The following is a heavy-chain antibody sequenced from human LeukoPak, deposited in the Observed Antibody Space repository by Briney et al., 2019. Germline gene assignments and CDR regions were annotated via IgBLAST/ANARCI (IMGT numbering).Heavy chain of an antibody. CDR1: GYTFTTYG. CDR2: ISVYNSNT. Sequence: GASVKVSCKASGYTFTTYGISWVRQAPGQGLEWMGWISVYNSNTNYAQKLQGRVTMATDTSTSTAYMELRSLRSDDAAVYYCARGYYSAFDSWGQGTLVTVSS. D-gene: IGHD4/OR15-4a*01. V-gene: IGHV1-18*01. J-gene: IGHJ4*02. CDR3: ARGYYSAFDS.